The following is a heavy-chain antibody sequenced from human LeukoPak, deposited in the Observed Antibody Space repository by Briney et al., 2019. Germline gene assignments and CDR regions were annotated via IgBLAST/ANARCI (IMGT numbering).Heavy chain of an antibody. Sequence: GRSLRLSCAASGFTFDDYAMHWVRHAPGKGLEWVSGISWNSGSIGYADAVKGRFTVSRDNARDSLYLQMNSLRADDTSIYYCARGPNYGDRVDYLDSWGQGTEVAVSS. V-gene: IGHV3-9*01. J-gene: IGHJ4*02. D-gene: IGHD4-17*01. CDR1: GFTFDDYA. CDR3: ARGPNYGDRVDYLDS. CDR2: ISWNSGSI.